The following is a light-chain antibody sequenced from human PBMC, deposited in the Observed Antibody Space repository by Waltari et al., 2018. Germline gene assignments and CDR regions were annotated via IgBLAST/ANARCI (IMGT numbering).Light chain of an antibody. V-gene: IGLV8-61*01. CDR1: SGSVTTTSY. CDR3: LLYMPSGDWL. J-gene: IGLJ3*02. Sequence: QTVVTQEPSFSVSPGGTVHLPCGFSSGSVTTTSYPRWYQQTPGQAPRTLIYSTNIRSSGVPDRFSGSILGNKAALIITGAQAVDASDYYCLLYMPSGDWLFGGGTKLTVL. CDR2: STN.